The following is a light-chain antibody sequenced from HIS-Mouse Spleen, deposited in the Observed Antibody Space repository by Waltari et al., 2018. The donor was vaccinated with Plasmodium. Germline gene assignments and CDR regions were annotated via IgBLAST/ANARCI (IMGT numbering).Light chain of an antibody. J-gene: IGLJ3*02. CDR1: ALPKKY. Sequence: SYELTQQPSVSVSPGQTARITCPGAALPKKYAYWYQQKSGQAPVLVIYEDSKRPSGIPERFSGSSSGTMATLTISGAQVEDEADYYCYSTDSSGNHRVFGGGTKLTVL. CDR3: YSTDSSGNHRV. CDR2: EDS. V-gene: IGLV3-10*01.